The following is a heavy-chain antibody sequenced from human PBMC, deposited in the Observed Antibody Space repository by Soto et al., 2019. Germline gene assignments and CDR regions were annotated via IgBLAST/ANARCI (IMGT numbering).Heavy chain of an antibody. Sequence: SETLSLTCAVSGGSISSSNWWSWVRQPPGKGLEWIGEIYHSGSTNYNPSLKSRVTISVDKSKNQFPLKLSSVTAADTAVYYCARASTYYDFWSGYFDYWGQGTLVTVSS. CDR2: IYHSGST. CDR3: ARASTYYDFWSGYFDY. J-gene: IGHJ4*02. CDR1: GGSISSSNW. V-gene: IGHV4-4*02. D-gene: IGHD3-3*01.